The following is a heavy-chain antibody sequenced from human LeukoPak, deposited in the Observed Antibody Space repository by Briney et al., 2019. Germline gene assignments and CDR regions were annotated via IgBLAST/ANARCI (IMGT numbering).Heavy chain of an antibody. V-gene: IGHV4-59*12. J-gene: IGHJ4*02. CDR2: IYYTGNT. CDR1: GGSISNYY. Sequence: SETLSLTCTVSGGSISNYYWNWIRQPPGKGLEWIGYIYYTGNTNYNPSLKSRVTMSVDTSKNQFSLKLSSVTAADTAVYYCARYLRSYYFDYWGQGTLVTVSS. CDR3: ARYLRSYYFDY.